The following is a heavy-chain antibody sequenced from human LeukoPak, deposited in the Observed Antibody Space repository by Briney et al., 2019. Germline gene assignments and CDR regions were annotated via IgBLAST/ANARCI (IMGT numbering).Heavy chain of an antibody. CDR3: ARLDIVSTPRGNY. Sequence: GASVKVSCKASGYTFTSYDINWVRQATGQGLEWMGWMNPNSGNTGYAQKFQGRVTMTRNTSISTAYMELSSLRSEDTAVYYCARLDIVSTPRGNYWGQGTLVTVSS. V-gene: IGHV1-8*01. D-gene: IGHD5/OR15-5a*01. J-gene: IGHJ4*02. CDR1: GYTFTSYD. CDR2: MNPNSGNT.